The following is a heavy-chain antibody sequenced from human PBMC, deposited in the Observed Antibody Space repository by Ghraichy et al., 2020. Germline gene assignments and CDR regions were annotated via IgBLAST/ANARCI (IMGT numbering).Heavy chain of an antibody. CDR3: AIVRGGYVNAVFDI. D-gene: IGHD5-12*01. Sequence: WVSSLNSDGTRATYADSVKGRFTSSRDNAKNTLYLQMNSLRAEDTAVYYCAIVRGGYVNAVFDIWGQG. V-gene: IGHV3-74*03. CDR2: LNSDGTRA. J-gene: IGHJ3*02.